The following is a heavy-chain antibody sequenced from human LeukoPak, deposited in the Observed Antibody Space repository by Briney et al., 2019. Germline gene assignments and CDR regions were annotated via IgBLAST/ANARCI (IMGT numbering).Heavy chain of an antibody. CDR3: ARPHEGVGHFDY. Sequence: ASVKVSRKASGYTFTSYYMHWVRQAPGQGLEWMGIINPSGGSTSYAQKFQGRVTMTRDTSTSTVYMELSSLRSEDTAVYYCARPHEGVGHFDYWGQGTLVTVSS. J-gene: IGHJ4*02. D-gene: IGHD3-3*01. CDR1: GYTFTSYY. V-gene: IGHV1-46*01. CDR2: INPSGGST.